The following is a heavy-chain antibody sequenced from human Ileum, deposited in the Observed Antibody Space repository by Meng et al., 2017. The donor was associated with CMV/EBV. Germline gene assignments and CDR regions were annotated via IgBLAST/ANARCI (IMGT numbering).Heavy chain of an antibody. CDR1: GYPFPFYA. V-gene: IGHV1-3*01. CDR2: INPGNGDT. D-gene: IGHD6-19*01. CDR3: AREGFSSGWSHFDS. J-gene: IGHJ4*02. Sequence: KTYGYPFPFYAMHWVRQAPGQRLEWMAWINPGNGDTEYSQKFQDRLTITVDTSANTASMELSSLRSEDTAVYYCAREGFSSGWSHFDSWGQGTLVTVSS.